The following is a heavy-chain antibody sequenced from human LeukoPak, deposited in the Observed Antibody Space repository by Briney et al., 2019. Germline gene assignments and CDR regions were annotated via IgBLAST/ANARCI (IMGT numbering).Heavy chain of an antibody. V-gene: IGHV1-8*02. CDR2: MNPNSGNK. CDR3: ARGHRLALGFDY. J-gene: IGHJ4*02. CDR1: GYAFTGCY. Sequence: ASVKVCCKASGYAFTGCYMHWVRPAPGQGLGWMGWMNPNSGNKGYAQKFQGRVTMTRNTSISTAYMELSSLRSEDTAVYYCARGHRLALGFDYWGQGTLVTVSS. D-gene: IGHD3-16*01.